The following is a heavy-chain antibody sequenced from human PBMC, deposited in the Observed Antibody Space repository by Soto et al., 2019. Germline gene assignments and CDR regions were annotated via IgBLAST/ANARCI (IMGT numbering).Heavy chain of an antibody. CDR3: ASPIVAATTRFISS. J-gene: IGHJ5*02. CDR1: GFTFSTSW. V-gene: IGHV3-74*01. Sequence: PGGSLRLSCAASGFTFSTSWMYWVRQIPGKGLEWVSRIKDDGTTTGYADSVKGRFTISRDNAKNTLYLQMSSLRTEDAAVYFCASPIVAATTRFISSWGQGTLVTVSS. D-gene: IGHD6-13*01. CDR2: IKDDGTTT.